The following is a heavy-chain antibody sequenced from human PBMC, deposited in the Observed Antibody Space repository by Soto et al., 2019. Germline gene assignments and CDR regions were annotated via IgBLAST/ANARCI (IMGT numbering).Heavy chain of an antibody. CDR1: GFTFSSYA. D-gene: IGHD6-13*01. V-gene: IGHV3-23*01. CDR3: SKAYSNSYYYFDY. CDR2: ISAGGGST. J-gene: IGHJ4*02. Sequence: EVQLLESGGDLVQPGGSLTLSCAASGFTFSSYAMSWVRQAPGKGLEWVSAISAGGGSTYYADSVKGRFTISRDNSKNTLYLHMNSLRAEDTAVYYCSKAYSNSYYYFDYWGQGTLVTVSS.